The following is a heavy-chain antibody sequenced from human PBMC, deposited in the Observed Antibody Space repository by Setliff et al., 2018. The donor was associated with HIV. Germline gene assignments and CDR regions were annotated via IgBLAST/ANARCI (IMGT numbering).Heavy chain of an antibody. V-gene: IGHV5-51*01. J-gene: IGHJ4*02. D-gene: IGHD3-22*01. CDR3: ATSFYDNSVYYSVFVS. Sequence: PGESLKISCKASAYTFTNYWIAWVRQTPGKGLEWMGIIYPGDSDTRYRPSFQGQVTISVDKSITTAYLQWTSLKASDTAIYYCATSFYDNSVYYSVFVSWGQGTQVTVSS. CDR2: IYPGDSDT. CDR1: AYTFTNYW.